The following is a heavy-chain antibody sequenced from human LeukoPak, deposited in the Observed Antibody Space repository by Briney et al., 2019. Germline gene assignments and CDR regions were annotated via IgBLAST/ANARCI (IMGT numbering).Heavy chain of an antibody. CDR1: GGSISSNNYF. CDR2: ISFDGRT. D-gene: IGHD6-13*01. V-gene: IGHV4-39*01. CDR3: ASDLIAAGGSTLGS. Sequence: SEALSLTCTVSGGSISSNNYFWGWIRQPPGKGLEWIATISFDGRTYYNPSLTSRVTISVDTSKNQFSLKLSSVTAADTAVYFCASDLIAAGGSTLGSWGHGTLVTVSS. J-gene: IGHJ5*01.